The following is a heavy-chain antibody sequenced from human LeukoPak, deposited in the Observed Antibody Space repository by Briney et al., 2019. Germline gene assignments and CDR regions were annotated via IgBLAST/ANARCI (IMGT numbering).Heavy chain of an antibody. J-gene: IGHJ6*03. CDR3: ARGTYDSFYYYYMDV. Sequence: SETLSLTCTVSGGSISSSSNYWGWIRQPPGKGLEWIGSIYYSGSTYYNPSLKSRVTISVDTSKNQFSLKLSSVTAADTAVYYCARGTYDSFYYYYMDVWGKGTTVTVSS. CDR1: GGSISSSSNY. D-gene: IGHD1-7*01. V-gene: IGHV4-39*07. CDR2: IYYSGST.